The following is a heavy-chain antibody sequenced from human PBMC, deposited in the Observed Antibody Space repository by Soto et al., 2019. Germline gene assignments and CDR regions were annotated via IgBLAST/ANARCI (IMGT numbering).Heavy chain of an antibody. CDR3: ARDLKTYDYIWGSYRYTGYFDY. V-gene: IGHV4-59*01. CDR1: GGSISSYY. CDR2: IYYSGST. Sequence: PSETLSLTCTVSGGSISSYYWSWIRQPPGKGLEWIGYIYYSGSTNYNPSLKSRVTISVDTSKNQFSLKLSSVTAADTAVYYCARDLKTYDYIWGSYRYTGYFDYWGQGTLVTVSS. J-gene: IGHJ4*02. D-gene: IGHD3-16*02.